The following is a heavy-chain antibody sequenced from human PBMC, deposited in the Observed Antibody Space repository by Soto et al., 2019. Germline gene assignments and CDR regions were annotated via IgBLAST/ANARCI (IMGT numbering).Heavy chain of an antibody. CDR2: IRSKANSYAT. J-gene: IGHJ4*02. V-gene: IGHV3-73*01. D-gene: IGHD3-22*01. Sequence: PGGSLRLSCAASGFTFSGSAMHWVRQASGKGLEWVGRIRSKANSYATAYAASVKGRFTISRDDSKNTAYLQMNSLKTEDTAVYYCTSGTSGSSGPLYWGQGTLVTVSS. CDR3: TSGTSGSSGPLY. CDR1: GFTFSGSA.